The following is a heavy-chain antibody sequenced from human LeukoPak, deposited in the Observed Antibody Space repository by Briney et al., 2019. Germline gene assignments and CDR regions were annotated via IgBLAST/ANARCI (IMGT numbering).Heavy chain of an antibody. Sequence: GGSLRLSCAASGFTFSSYAMSWVRQAPGKGLEWVSAISGSGGSTYYADSVKGRFTISRDNSKNTLYLQMNSLRAEDTAVYYCRSQLVRGYNWFDPWGQGTLVTVSS. D-gene: IGHD6-13*01. CDR2: ISGSGGST. CDR3: RSQLVRGYNWFDP. V-gene: IGHV3-23*01. CDR1: GFTFSSYA. J-gene: IGHJ5*02.